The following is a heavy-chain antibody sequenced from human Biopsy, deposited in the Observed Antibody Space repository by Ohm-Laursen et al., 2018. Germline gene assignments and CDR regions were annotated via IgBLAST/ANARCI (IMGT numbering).Heavy chain of an antibody. CDR3: ARTPRDSFWSGSYKRGLWFDP. D-gene: IGHD3-3*01. V-gene: IGHV4-59*01. J-gene: IGHJ5*02. Sequence: SQTLSLTCSVSGGSIISYYWTWIWQPPGKGLEWIGHVYNGGITNYNPSPKSRVTISKDTSKNQFSLQVNSVTAADTAVYYCARTPRDSFWSGSYKRGLWFDPWGQGTLVIVSS. CDR2: VYNGGIT. CDR1: GGSIISYY.